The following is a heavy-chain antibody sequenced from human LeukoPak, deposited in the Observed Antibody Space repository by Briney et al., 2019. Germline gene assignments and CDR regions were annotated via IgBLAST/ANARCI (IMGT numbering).Heavy chain of an antibody. CDR3: ARGIAVAGRYYYYYMDV. J-gene: IGHJ6*03. V-gene: IGHV3-74*01. Sequence: PGGSLRLSCAASGFTFSSYWMHWVRQAPGKGLVWVSRINTDGSSTSYADSVKGRFTISRDNAENTLYLQMNSLRAEDTAVYYCARGIAVAGRYYYYYMDVWGKGTTVTVSS. CDR2: INTDGSST. CDR1: GFTFSSYW. D-gene: IGHD6-19*01.